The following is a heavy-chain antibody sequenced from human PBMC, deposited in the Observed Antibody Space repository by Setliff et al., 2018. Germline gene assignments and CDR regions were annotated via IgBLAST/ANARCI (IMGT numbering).Heavy chain of an antibody. J-gene: IGHJ4*02. CDR2: INPSGGST. Sequence: ASVKVSCKASGYTFTSYYMHWVRQAPGQGLEWMGIINPSGGSTSYAQKFQGRVTMTRXXXTXXXXXELXXLRSEDTAVYYCARDMRDSSHYSNYYFDYWGQGTLVTVSS. CDR1: GYTFTSYY. CDR3: ARDMRDSSHYSNYYFDY. D-gene: IGHD6-13*01. V-gene: IGHV1-46*01.